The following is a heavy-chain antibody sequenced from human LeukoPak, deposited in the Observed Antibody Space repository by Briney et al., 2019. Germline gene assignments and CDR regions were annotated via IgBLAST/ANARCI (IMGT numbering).Heavy chain of an antibody. V-gene: IGHV3-7*03. CDR2: LKQDGSEE. CDR1: GFTFNTYW. CDR3: ARAEYCYYCGMDV. Sequence: GRSLRLSCAASGFTFNTYWMSWVRQAPGKGLEWVANLKQDGSEEYYVDSVKGRFTISRDNAKNSLYLQMNSLRAEDTAVYYCARAEYCYYCGMDVWGQGTTVIVSS. J-gene: IGHJ6*02. D-gene: IGHD2/OR15-2a*01.